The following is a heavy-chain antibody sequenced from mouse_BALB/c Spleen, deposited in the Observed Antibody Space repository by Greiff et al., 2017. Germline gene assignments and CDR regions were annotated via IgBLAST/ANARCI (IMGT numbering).Heavy chain of an antibody. Sequence: QVQLKESGAELVRPGVSVKISCKGSGYTFTDYAMHWVKQSHAKSLEWIGVISTYYGDASYNQKFKGKATMTVDKSSSTAYMELARLTSEDSAIYYCARWYPPYAMDYWGQGTSVTVSS. V-gene: IGHV1S137*01. CDR3: ARWYPPYAMDY. D-gene: IGHD1-1*02. CDR1: GYTFTDYA. CDR2: ISTYYGDA. J-gene: IGHJ4*01.